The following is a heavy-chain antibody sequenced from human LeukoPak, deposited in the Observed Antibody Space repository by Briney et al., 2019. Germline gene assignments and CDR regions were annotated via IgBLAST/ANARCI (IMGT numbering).Heavy chain of an antibody. CDR2: TSGSGGST. CDR1: GFTFSSYA. Sequence: PGGSLRLSCAASGFTFSSYAMSWVRQAPGKGLEWVSATSGSGGSTYYADSVKGRLTITRDNSKNTLYLQMNSLRAEDTAVYYCAKRSYYDSSGYDYWGQGTLVTVSS. D-gene: IGHD3-22*01. V-gene: IGHV3-23*01. CDR3: AKRSYYDSSGYDY. J-gene: IGHJ4*02.